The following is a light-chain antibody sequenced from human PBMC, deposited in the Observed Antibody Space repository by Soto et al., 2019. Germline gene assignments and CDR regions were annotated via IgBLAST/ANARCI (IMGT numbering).Light chain of an antibody. CDR2: GAS. CDR1: QSVSSSY. J-gene: IGKJ1*01. CDR3: TQRSVWPWT. Sequence: EIVLTQSPGTLSLSQGERATLSCRASQSVSSSYLACYQQKPGQTPRLLIYGASSRATGIQDRFSGSGSGTDFTLTISSLEPEDFAVFYCTQRSVWPWTFGQGTKVDI. V-gene: IGKV3D-20*02.